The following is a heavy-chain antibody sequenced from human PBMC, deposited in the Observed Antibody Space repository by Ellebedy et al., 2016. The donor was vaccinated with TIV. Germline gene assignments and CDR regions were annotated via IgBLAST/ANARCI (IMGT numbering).Heavy chain of an antibody. V-gene: IGHV4-59*08. D-gene: IGHD5-18*01. CDR2: IYYSGST. CDR1: GGSMRNNY. J-gene: IGHJ6*02. Sequence: MPSETLSLTCTVSGGSMRNNYWSRIRQPPGKGLEWIGYIYYSGSTNYNPSLRSRVTISVDTSKNQFSLRLTSVTAADPAVYYCAKRKGIQFKYAMDVWGQGTTVTVSS. CDR3: AKRKGIQFKYAMDV.